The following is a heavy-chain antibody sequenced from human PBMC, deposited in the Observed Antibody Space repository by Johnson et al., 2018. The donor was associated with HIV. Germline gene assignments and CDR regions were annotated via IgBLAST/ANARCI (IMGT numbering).Heavy chain of an antibody. J-gene: IGHJ3*02. CDR3: AKKQWPEDDAFDI. V-gene: IGHV3-30*02. Sequence: QVQLVESGGGVVQPGGSLRLSCAASGFTFSTYGMHWVRQAPGKGLEWAAFIRYDGSNKYYADSVKGRFTISRDNSKNTLYLQMNSLRAEDTAVYYCAKKQWPEDDAFDIWGQGTRVTVS. CDR2: IRYDGSNK. D-gene: IGHD6-19*01. CDR1: GFTFSTYG.